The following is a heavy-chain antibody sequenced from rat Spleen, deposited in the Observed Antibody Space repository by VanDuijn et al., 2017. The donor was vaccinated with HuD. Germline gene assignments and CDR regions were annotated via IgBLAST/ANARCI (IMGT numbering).Heavy chain of an antibody. CDR1: GFTFSNYD. J-gene: IGHJ3*01. V-gene: IGHV5-25*01. CDR3: ARGTRNYSSYGGFVY. CDR2: ITSDGTNI. Sequence: EVQLVESGGGLVQPGRSMKLSCAASGFTFSNYDMAWVRQAPKKDLEWVAFITSDGTNIDYRDSVKGRFTISRDNAKSTLYLQVDSLRSEDTATYYCARGTRNYSSYGGFVYWGQGTLVTVSS. D-gene: IGHD1-2*01.